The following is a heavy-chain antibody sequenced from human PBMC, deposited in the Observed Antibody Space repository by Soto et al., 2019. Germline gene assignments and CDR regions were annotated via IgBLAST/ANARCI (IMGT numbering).Heavy chain of an antibody. J-gene: IGHJ6*02. Sequence: PSETLSLTCTVSGGSVSSGSYYWSWIRQPPGKGLGWIGYIYYSGSTNYNPSLKSRVTISVDTSKNQFSLKLSSVTAADTAVYYCARARGTYYYYYGMDVWGQGTTVTVSS. CDR2: IYYSGST. D-gene: IGHD3-16*01. V-gene: IGHV4-61*01. CDR3: ARARGTYYYYYGMDV. CDR1: GGSVSSGSYY.